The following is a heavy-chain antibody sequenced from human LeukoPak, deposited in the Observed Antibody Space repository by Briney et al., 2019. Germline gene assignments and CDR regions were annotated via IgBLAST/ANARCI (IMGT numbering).Heavy chain of an antibody. Sequence: ASVKVSCKASGYTFTSYAMNWVRQAPGQGLVWMGWINTNTGNPTYAQGFTGRFVFSLDTSVSTAYLQISSLKAEDTAVYYCARVDSSGYSLTLDYWGQGTLVTVSS. J-gene: IGHJ4*02. CDR2: INTNTGNP. CDR1: GYTFTSYA. CDR3: ARVDSSGYSLTLDY. V-gene: IGHV7-4-1*02. D-gene: IGHD3-22*01.